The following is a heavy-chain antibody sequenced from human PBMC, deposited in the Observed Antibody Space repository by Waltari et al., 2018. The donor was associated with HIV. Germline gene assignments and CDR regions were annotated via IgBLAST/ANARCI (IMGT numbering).Heavy chain of an antibody. J-gene: IGHJ5*02. CDR1: GYTFTAYY. D-gene: IGHD3-9*01. Sequence: QVQLVQSGAEVKKPGASVKVSCKASGYTFTAYYIHWVGQAPGQGPEWMRGRKPNGGGTNYPQKVNGRVTMTRDTSIKTAYLQLSGLTSDDTALYWCSRGGTILTGYYPSGVSWGQGTPVTGSS. CDR2: RKPNGGGT. V-gene: IGHV1-2*02. CDR3: SRGGTILTGYYPSGVS.